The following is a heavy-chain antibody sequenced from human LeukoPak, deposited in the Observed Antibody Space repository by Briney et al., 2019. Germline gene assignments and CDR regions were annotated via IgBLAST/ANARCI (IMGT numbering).Heavy chain of an antibody. CDR1: GGSISRYY. CDR3: ARDVKSRRRQWFGELSVYYYYYMDV. D-gene: IGHD3-10*01. V-gene: IGHV4-59*12. Sequence: PSETLSLTCTVSGGSISRYYWSWIRQPPGKGLEWIGYKDYSGSTNYNRSLKSRVTISVDTSKNQFSLKLSSVTAADTAVYYCARDVKSRRRQWFGELSVYYYYYMDVWGKGTTVTISS. CDR2: KDYSGST. J-gene: IGHJ6*03.